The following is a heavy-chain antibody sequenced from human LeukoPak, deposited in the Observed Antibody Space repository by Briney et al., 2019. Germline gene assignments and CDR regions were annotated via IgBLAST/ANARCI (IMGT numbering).Heavy chain of an antibody. Sequence: NPSETLSLACTVSGGSMSSYYWSWIRQPPDKGLEWIGNIYYSGSTNYSPSLESRVTISVDTSKNQFSLKSNSVTAADTAVYYCAKVKGSGTYYSFDYWGQGTLVTVSS. CDR3: AKVKGSGTYYSFDY. CDR2: IYYSGST. D-gene: IGHD3-10*01. CDR1: GGSMSSYY. J-gene: IGHJ4*02. V-gene: IGHV4-59*01.